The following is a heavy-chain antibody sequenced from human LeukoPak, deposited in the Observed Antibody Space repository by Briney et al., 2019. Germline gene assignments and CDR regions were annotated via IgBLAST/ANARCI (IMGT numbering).Heavy chain of an antibody. J-gene: IGHJ4*02. Sequence: ASVKVSCKASGYTFTGYYMHWVRQAPGQGLEWMGRINPKSGGTNYAQKLQGRVTMTRATSISTAYMELSRLRSDDTAVYYCARDSGNYYGSGSYRFNDYWGQGTLVTVSS. CDR1: GYTFTGYY. V-gene: IGHV1-2*06. CDR3: ARDSGNYYGSGSYRFNDY. D-gene: IGHD3-10*01. CDR2: INPKSGGT.